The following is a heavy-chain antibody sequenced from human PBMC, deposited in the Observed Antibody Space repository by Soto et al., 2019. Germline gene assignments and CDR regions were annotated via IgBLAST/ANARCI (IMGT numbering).Heavy chain of an antibody. CDR3: ARGAPVDY. Sequence: LRLSCAASRFPFSGYAMSWVRQAPGKGLEWVAVISYDGNNKYYADSVKGRFTVSRDNFKDTLYLQMNSLRAEDTAVYYCARGAPVDYWGQGTLVTVSS. J-gene: IGHJ4*02. CDR2: ISYDGNNK. CDR1: RFPFSGYA. V-gene: IGHV3-30-3*01.